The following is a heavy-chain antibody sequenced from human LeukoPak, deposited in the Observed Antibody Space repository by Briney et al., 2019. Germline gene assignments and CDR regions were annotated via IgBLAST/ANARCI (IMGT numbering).Heavy chain of an antibody. V-gene: IGHV4-39*07. CDR2: IYYNGNT. CDR3: TRDMVDYYGSGKFLPGDY. J-gene: IGHJ4*02. CDR1: GGSISNNNYY. D-gene: IGHD3-10*01. Sequence: PSETLSLTCTVSGGSISNNNYYWGWIRQPPGKGPEWIGTIYYNGNTFYNLSLKSRVSISLDTSRNQFSLKLNSVTAADTAVYYCTRDMVDYYGSGKFLPGDYWGQGTLVTVSS.